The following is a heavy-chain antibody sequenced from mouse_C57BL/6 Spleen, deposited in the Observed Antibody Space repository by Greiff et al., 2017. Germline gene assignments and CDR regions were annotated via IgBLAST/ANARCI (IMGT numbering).Heavy chain of an antibody. CDR3: AKTYGSSYFDV. CDR1: GFSLTSYG. D-gene: IGHD1-1*01. CDR2: IWRGGST. Sequence: VKVEESGPGLVQPSQSLSITCTVPGFSLTSYGVHWVRQSPGNGLEWLGVIWRGGSTDYNAAFMSRLSITKDNSKSQVFFKMNSLQADDTAIYYCAKTYGSSYFDVWGTGTTVTVSS. V-gene: IGHV2-5*01. J-gene: IGHJ1*03.